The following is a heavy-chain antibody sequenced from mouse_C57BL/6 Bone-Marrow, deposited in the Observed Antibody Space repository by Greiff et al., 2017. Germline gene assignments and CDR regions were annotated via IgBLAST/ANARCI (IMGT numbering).Heavy chain of an antibody. CDR2: IDPSDSYT. CDR3: ARTGPLITTVVALDY. Sequence: QVQLQQPGAELVMPGASVKLSCKASGYTFTSYWMHWVKQRPGQGLEWIGEIDPSDSYTNYNQKFKGKSTLTVDKSSRTAYMQLSSLTSEDSAVYYCARTGPLITTVVALDYWGQGTTLTVSS. D-gene: IGHD1-1*01. CDR1: GYTFTSYW. J-gene: IGHJ2*01. V-gene: IGHV1-69*01.